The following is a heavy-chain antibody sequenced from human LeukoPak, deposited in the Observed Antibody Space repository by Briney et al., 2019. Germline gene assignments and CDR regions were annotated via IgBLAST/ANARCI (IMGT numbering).Heavy chain of an antibody. Sequence: ASVKASCKVSGYTLTELSMHWVRQAPGKGLEWMGGFDPEDGETIYAQKFQGRVTMTEDTPTDTAYMELSSLRSEDTAVYYCATVKDFGYSGTRDAFDIWGQGTMVTVSS. D-gene: IGHD5-12*01. CDR2: FDPEDGET. CDR1: GYTLTELS. V-gene: IGHV1-24*01. J-gene: IGHJ3*02. CDR3: ATVKDFGYSGTRDAFDI.